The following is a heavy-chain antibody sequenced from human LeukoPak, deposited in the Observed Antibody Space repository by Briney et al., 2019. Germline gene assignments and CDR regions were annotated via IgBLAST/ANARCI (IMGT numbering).Heavy chain of an antibody. J-gene: IGHJ4*02. D-gene: IGHD3-22*01. Sequence: AASVKVSCKASGGTFSSYAISWVRQAPGQGLEWMGRIIPIFVIANYAQKFQGRVTITADKSTSTAYMELSSLRSEDTAVYYCARERADSSGYYIFDYWGQGTLVTVSS. V-gene: IGHV1-69*04. CDR3: ARERADSSGYYIFDY. CDR1: GGTFSSYA. CDR2: IIPIFVIA.